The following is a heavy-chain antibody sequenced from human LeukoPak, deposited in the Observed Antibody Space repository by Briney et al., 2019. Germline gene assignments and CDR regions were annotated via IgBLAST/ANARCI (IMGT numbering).Heavy chain of an antibody. D-gene: IGHD6-19*01. CDR2: IWYDGSNK. Sequence: GRSLRLSRAASGFTFSSYGMHWVRQAPGKGLEWVAVIWYDGSNKYYADSVKGRFTISRDNSKNTLYLQMNSLGAADTAVYYCARDSQWLAPFDYWGQGTLVTVSS. V-gene: IGHV3-33*01. J-gene: IGHJ4*02. CDR1: GFTFSSYG. CDR3: ARDSQWLAPFDY.